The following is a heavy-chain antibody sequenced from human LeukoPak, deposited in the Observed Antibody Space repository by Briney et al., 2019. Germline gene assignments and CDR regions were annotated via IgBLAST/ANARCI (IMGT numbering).Heavy chain of an antibody. CDR1: GGSISSYY. CDR3: ARGTAVTFDY. CDR2: IYYSGST. D-gene: IGHD4-17*01. Sequence: SETLSLTCTVSGGSISSYYWSWIRQPPGKGLEWIGSIYYSGSTYYNPSLKSRVTISVDTSKNQFSLKLNSMTAADTAVYYCARGTAVTFDYWGQGTLVTVSS. V-gene: IGHV4-59*05. J-gene: IGHJ4*02.